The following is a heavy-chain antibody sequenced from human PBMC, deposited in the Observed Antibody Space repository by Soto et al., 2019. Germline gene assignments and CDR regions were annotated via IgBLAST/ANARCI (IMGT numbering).Heavy chain of an antibody. V-gene: IGHV4-59*01. CDR3: AREAGSNYYYFYALDV. J-gene: IGHJ6*02. Sequence: PXXTLSLPFSVSGGSISSYYWRWILQPPGKGLEWIGYISYSGSTNYNPSLKSRVTISVDTSTNQFSLKLSSVTASDTAVYYCAREAGSNYYYFYALDVWGQGTTVTVSS. CDR1: GGSISSYY. D-gene: IGHD4-4*01. CDR2: ISYSGST.